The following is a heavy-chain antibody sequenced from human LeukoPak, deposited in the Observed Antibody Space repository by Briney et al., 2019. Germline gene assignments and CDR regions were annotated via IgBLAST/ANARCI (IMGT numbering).Heavy chain of an antibody. CDR1: GGTFGSYA. CDR3: ARDRQLDPTEDAFDI. CDR2: IIPIFGTA. V-gene: IGHV1-69*01. Sequence: SVKVSCKASGGTFGSYAISWVRQAPGQGLEWMGGIIPIFGTANYAQKFQGRVTITADESTSTAYMELSSLRSEDTAVYYCARDRQLDPTEDAFDIWGQGTMVTVSS. J-gene: IGHJ3*02. D-gene: IGHD1-1*01.